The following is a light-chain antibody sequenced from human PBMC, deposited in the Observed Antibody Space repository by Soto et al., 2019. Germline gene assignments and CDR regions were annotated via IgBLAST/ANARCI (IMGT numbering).Light chain of an antibody. V-gene: IGLV2-14*01. CDR3: SSYATSTAFL. CDR2: AIS. CDR1: SSDVGLYDY. Sequence: QSALTQPACVYGSPGQSLPISCTGTSSDVGLYDYVSWYQQHPGKAPRLIIYAISARPSGVSDRFSGSKSGNTASLTLSGLQAQDEADYYCSSYATSTAFLFGGGTKLTVL. J-gene: IGLJ2*01.